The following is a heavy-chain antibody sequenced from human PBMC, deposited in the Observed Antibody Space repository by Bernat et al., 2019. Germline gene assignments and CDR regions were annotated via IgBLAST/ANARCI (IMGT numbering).Heavy chain of an antibody. CDR2: IKQDGSEK. CDR1: GFTFSSYW. D-gene: IGHD3-3*01. V-gene: IGHV3-7*03. J-gene: IGHJ4*02. Sequence: EVQLVESGGGLVQPGGSLRLSCAASGFTFSSYWMSWVRQAPGKGLEWVANIKQDGSEKYYVDSVKGRFTISRDNAKNSLYLQMNSLRAEDTAVYYCARDLNDFWSGYYTKSDYWGQGTLVTVSS. CDR3: ARDLNDFWSGYYTKSDY.